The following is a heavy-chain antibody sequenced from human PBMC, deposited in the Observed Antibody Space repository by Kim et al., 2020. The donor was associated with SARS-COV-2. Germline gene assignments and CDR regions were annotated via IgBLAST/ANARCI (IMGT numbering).Heavy chain of an antibody. J-gene: IGHJ6*02. CDR2: ISSSSSYI. CDR3: ARDHAIAPYYYYGMDV. V-gene: IGHV3-21*01. D-gene: IGHD6-13*01. CDR1: GFTFSSYS. Sequence: GGSLRLSCAASGFTFSSYSMNWVRQAPGKGLEWVSSISSSSSYIYYADSVKGRFTISRDNAKNSLYLQMNSLRAEDTAVYYCARDHAIAPYYYYGMDVWGQGTTVTVSS.